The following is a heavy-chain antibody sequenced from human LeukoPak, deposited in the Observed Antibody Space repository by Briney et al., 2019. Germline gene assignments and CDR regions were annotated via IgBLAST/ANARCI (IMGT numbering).Heavy chain of an antibody. CDR3: AKAPGQQLVNFDY. V-gene: IGHV3-23*01. D-gene: IGHD6-13*01. J-gene: IGHJ4*02. CDR2: ISGSSGST. CDR1: GFTFSSYA. Sequence: QPGGSLRLSCAASGFTFSSYAMSWVRQAPGKGLEWVSAISGSSGSTYYADSVKGRFTISRDNSKNTLYLQMNSLRAEDTAVYYCAKAPGQQLVNFDYWGQGTLVTVSS.